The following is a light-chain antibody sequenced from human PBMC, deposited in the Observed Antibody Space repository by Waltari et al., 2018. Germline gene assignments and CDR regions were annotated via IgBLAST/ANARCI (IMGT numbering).Light chain of an antibody. CDR3: SSFTSSSTPQYL. J-gene: IGLJ1*01. Sequence: QSALTQPASVSGSPGQSITISCTGSSSDVGAYTFVSWYQQHPGKAPKVIISEVRNRPSGVSKRFSGSKSGNTASLTISGLQAEDEADYYCSSFTSSSTPQYLFGTGTKVTVL. CDR2: EVR. CDR1: SSDVGAYTF. V-gene: IGLV2-14*01.